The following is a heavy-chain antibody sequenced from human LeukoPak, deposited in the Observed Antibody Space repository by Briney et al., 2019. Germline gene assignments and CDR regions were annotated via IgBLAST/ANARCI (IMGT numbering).Heavy chain of an antibody. CDR2: INQDGSQK. V-gene: IGHV3-7*01. CDR3: ARLKDDVTKLDY. J-gene: IGHJ4*02. Sequence: GGPLRLSCAASGFTFSTYWMGWVRQAPGKGLEWVANINQDGSQKRYVDSVQGRFTISRDNTKNSLFLQMNSLRAEDTAVYYCARLKDDVTKLDYWGQGTLVTVSS. CDR1: GFTFSTYW. D-gene: IGHD2-8*01.